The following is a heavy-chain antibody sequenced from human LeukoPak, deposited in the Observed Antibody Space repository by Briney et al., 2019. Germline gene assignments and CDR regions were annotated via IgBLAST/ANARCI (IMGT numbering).Heavy chain of an antibody. Sequence: GASVKVSCKASGYTFTSYDINWVRQATGQGLEWMGWMNPNSGNTGYAQKFQGRVTMTRNTSISTAYMKLSSLRSEDTAVYYCARLTRYCSSTSCSYYGMDVWGQGTTVTVSS. V-gene: IGHV1-8*01. CDR1: GYTFTSYD. J-gene: IGHJ6*02. CDR2: MNPNSGNT. D-gene: IGHD2-2*01. CDR3: ARLTRYCSSTSCSYYGMDV.